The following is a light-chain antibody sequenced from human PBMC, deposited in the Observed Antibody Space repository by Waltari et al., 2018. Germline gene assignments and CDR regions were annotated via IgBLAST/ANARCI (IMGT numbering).Light chain of an antibody. Sequence: IRMTQSPSSFSASTGDRVTITCRASQSISSYLAWYQQKPGKAPNLLIYGASTLQSGVPSRCSGSGSGREFTLTISGLQSEDFATYYCQQCYSYPRTFGQGTKVEIK. V-gene: IGKV1-8*01. J-gene: IGKJ1*01. CDR3: QQCYSYPRT. CDR2: GAS. CDR1: QSISSY.